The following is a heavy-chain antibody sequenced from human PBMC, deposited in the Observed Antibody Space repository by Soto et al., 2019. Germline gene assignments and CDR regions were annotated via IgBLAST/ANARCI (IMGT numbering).Heavy chain of an antibody. J-gene: IGHJ4*02. CDR2: IYHSGST. CDR3: SSQTPGKDY. Sequence: SETLSLTCAASSGFISSNWWSWVRQPPGKGLEWIGEIYHSGSTNYNPSLQSRVTISVDKSRTYFSLDLSSVTAADTAVYYCSSQTPGKDYWGQGTLVTVSS. CDR1: SGFISSNW. V-gene: IGHV4-4*02.